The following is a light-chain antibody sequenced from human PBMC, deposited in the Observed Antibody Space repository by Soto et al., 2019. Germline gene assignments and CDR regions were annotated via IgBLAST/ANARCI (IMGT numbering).Light chain of an antibody. J-gene: IGLJ2*01. CDR3: PSYDSSLSGSV. Sequence: QSVLTQPPSVSGAPVQRVTISCTGSSSNIGAGYDVHWYQQLPGTAPKLLIYGNSNRPSGVPDRFSGSKSGTSASLAITGLQGEDEADYYCPSYDSSLSGSVFGGGTKLTVL. V-gene: IGLV1-40*01. CDR1: SSNIGAGYD. CDR2: GNS.